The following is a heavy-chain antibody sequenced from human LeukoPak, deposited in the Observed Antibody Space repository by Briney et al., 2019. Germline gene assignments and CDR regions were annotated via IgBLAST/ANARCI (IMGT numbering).Heavy chain of an antibody. V-gene: IGHV4-4*07. CDR3: ARDRGDSSGYYYFNSRNAFDI. D-gene: IGHD3-22*01. CDR2: VDSSGNT. Sequence: PSETLSLTCSVSVVSMNGYYWSWLRQSAGNRLEWIGHVDSSGNTNYNPSLESRVTMSVDTSKKQFSLKLSSVTAADTAVYYCARDRGDSSGYYYFNSRNAFDIWGQGTMVTVSS. J-gene: IGHJ3*02. CDR1: VVSMNGYY.